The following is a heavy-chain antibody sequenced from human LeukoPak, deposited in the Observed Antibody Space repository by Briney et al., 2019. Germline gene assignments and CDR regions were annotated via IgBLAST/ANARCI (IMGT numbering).Heavy chain of an antibody. CDR2: IYYSGST. CDR1: GGSISSYY. D-gene: IGHD3-22*01. CDR3: AXXRYYDADAFDI. Sequence: SETLSLTCTVSGGSISSYYWSWIRQPPGKGLEWIGYIYYSGSTNYNPSLKSRVTISVDTSKNQFSLKLSSVTAADTAVYYCAXXRYYDADAFDIWGQGTMVTVSS. V-gene: IGHV4-59*08. J-gene: IGHJ3*02.